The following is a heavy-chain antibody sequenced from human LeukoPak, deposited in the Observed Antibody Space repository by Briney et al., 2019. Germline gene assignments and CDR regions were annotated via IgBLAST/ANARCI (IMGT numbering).Heavy chain of an antibody. CDR1: GYTFSSYS. J-gene: IGHJ6*03. D-gene: IGHD5-18*01. CDR3: ARESIGDTVYYYYSMDV. Sequence: PGGSLRLSCAASGYTFSSYSMSWVRQAPGKGLEWVSYISSSSTIYYADSVTGRFTISRDNAKNSLYLQMNSLRAEDTAVYSCARESIGDTVYYYYSMDVWGKGTTVTVSS. V-gene: IGHV3-48*01. CDR2: ISSSSTI.